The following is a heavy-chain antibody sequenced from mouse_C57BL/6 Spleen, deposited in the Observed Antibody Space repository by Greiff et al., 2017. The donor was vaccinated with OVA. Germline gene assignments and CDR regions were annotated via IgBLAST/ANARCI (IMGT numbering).Heavy chain of an antibody. Sequence: VQLQQSGAELVKPGASVKLSCTASGFNFKDYYMHWVKQRPEQGLEWIGRIDPEDGETKYDPKFKGKATITADTSSNTAYLQLSSLTSEDSAVYYCARYDAIGCFDCWGTGTTLTVSS. V-gene: IGHV14-2*01. D-gene: IGHD2-3*01. CDR3: ARYDAIGCFDC. CDR2: IDPEDGET. J-gene: IGHJ2*01. CDR1: GFNFKDYY.